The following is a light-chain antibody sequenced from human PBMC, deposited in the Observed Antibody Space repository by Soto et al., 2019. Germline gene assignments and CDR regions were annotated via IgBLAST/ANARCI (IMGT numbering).Light chain of an antibody. CDR1: SSDIGDYNS. V-gene: IGLV2-14*03. Sequence: QSVLTQPASVSGSPGQSITISCTGTSSDIGDYNSVSWYQQHPGKAPKLIIYEVSHRPSGVSNRFSGSKSGNTASLTISGLRADDEADYYCNSFTTSTPPYVFGTGTKVTVL. J-gene: IGLJ1*01. CDR2: EVS. CDR3: NSFTTSTPPYV.